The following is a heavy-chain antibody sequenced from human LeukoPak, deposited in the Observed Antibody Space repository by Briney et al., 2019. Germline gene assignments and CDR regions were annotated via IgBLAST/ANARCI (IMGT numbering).Heavy chain of an antibody. CDR2: INHSGST. V-gene: IGHV4-34*01. CDR3: VSGYHRY. CDR1: GGSFSGYY. D-gene: IGHD2-2*01. J-gene: IGHJ4*02. Sequence: SETLSLTRAVYGGSFSGYYWSWIRQPPGKGLEWIGEINHSGSTNYNPSLKSRVTISVDTSKNQFSLKLSSVTAADTAVYYCVSGYHRYWGQGTLVTVSS.